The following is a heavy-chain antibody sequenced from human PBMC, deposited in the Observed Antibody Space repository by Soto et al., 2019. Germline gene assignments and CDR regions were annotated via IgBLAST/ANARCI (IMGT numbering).Heavy chain of an antibody. Sequence: RRLSCAASGFTFSNYAMNCVRQAPGKGLEWVSSISATTGYMYYADAVRGRFTISRGNAKNSLYLQMTSLRAEDTAVYYCAREGPVPPYYFYDYWGQGTLVTVSS. CDR2: ISATTGYM. D-gene: IGHD3-10*01. CDR3: AREGPVPPYYFYDY. CDR1: GFTFSNYA. J-gene: IGHJ4*02. V-gene: IGHV3-21*01.